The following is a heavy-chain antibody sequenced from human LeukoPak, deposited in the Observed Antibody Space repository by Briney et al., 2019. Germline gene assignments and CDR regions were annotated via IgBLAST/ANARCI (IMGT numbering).Heavy chain of an antibody. CDR1: GGSISSSSYY. CDR3: ARASVAYSSGWFDRRVFDY. CDR2: IYYSGST. Sequence: SETLSLTCTVSGGSISSSSYYWGWIRQPPGKGLEWIGSIYYSGSTYYNPSLKSRVTISVDTSKNQFSLKLNSVTAADTAVYYCARASVAYSSGWFDRRVFDYWGQGTLVTVSS. D-gene: IGHD6-19*01. J-gene: IGHJ4*02. V-gene: IGHV4-39*07.